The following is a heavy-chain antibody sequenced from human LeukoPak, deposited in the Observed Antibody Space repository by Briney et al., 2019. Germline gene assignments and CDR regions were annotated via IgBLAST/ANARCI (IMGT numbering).Heavy chain of an antibody. D-gene: IGHD3-22*01. Sequence: ASVKVSCKASGYTFTSYGINWVRQAPGQGLEWMGWISAYNGNTNYAQKLQGRVTMTTDTSTSTAYMELRSLRSDDTAVYYCAREVLGYDSSGYTWFDPWGQGTLVTVSS. V-gene: IGHV1-18*01. CDR3: AREVLGYDSSGYTWFDP. CDR2: ISAYNGNT. CDR1: GYTFTSYG. J-gene: IGHJ5*02.